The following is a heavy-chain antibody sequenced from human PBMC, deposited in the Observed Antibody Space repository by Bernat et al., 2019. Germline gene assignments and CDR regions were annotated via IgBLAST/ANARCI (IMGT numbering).Heavy chain of an antibody. J-gene: IGHJ4*02. Sequence: QVQLVESGGGVVQPGRSLRLSCAASGFTFSSYGMHWVRQAPGKGLEWVAVISYDGSNKYYADSVKGRFTISRDNSKNTLYLQMNSLRAEDTAVYYCAKDLGEIVVVPAAILDYWGQGTLVTVSS. CDR1: GFTFSSYG. CDR3: AKDLGEIVVVPAAILDY. V-gene: IGHV3-30*18. CDR2: ISYDGSNK. D-gene: IGHD2-2*02.